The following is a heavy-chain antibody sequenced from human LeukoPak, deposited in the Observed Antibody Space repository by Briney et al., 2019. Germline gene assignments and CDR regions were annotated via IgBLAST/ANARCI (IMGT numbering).Heavy chain of an antibody. J-gene: IGHJ4*02. CDR1: GFTFSNYA. CDR3: ARERGSSGGNTNGYFDY. V-gene: IGHV3-23*01. CDR2: ISGSGGTT. D-gene: IGHD4-23*01. Sequence: GGSLRLSCAASGFTFSNYAMSWVRQAPGKGREWVSVISGSGGTTYSADSVKGRFTITRDNSKNTLYLQMNSLRAEDTAAYYCARERGSSGGNTNGYFDYWGQGALVAVSS.